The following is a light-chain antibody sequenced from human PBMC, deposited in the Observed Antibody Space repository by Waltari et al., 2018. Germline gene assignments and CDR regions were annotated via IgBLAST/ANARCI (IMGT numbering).Light chain of an antibody. CDR2: DAS. CDR1: QSVSSY. J-gene: IGKJ5*01. CDR3: QHRSNWPA. Sequence: EIVLTQSPATLSLSPGERATLSCRASQSVSSYLAWYQQKPGQAPMLLIYDASTRATGIPARFSGSGSGTDFTLTISSLEPEDFAVYYCQHRSNWPAFGQGTRLEIK. V-gene: IGKV3-11*01.